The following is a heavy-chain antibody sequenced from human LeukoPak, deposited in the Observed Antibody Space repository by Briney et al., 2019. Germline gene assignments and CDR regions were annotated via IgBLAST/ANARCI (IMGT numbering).Heavy chain of an antibody. CDR3: ARDRRYSYIDY. J-gene: IGHJ4*02. V-gene: IGHV3-7*04. D-gene: IGHD5-18*01. CDR1: EFTFSNYW. CDR2: IKRDGGEK. Sequence: PGGSLRLSCAASEFTFSNYWMNWVRQAPGKGLEWVANIKRDGGEKYYVDSVKGRFTISRDNAKNRLYLQMNSLRAEDTAVYYCARDRRYSYIDYWGQGTLVTVS.